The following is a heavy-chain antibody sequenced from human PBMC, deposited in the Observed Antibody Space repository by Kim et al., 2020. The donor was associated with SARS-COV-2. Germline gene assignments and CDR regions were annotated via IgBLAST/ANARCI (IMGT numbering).Heavy chain of an antibody. Sequence: ASVKVSCKASGYTFTSYYMHWMRQAPGQGLEWMGIINPSGGSTSYAQKFQGRVTMTRDTSTSTVYMELSSLRSEDTAVYYCARDLGIFGVAAPTNWFDPWGQGTLVTVSS. J-gene: IGHJ5*02. CDR2: INPSGGST. D-gene: IGHD3-3*01. CDR1: GYTFTSYY. V-gene: IGHV1-46*01. CDR3: ARDLGIFGVAAPTNWFDP.